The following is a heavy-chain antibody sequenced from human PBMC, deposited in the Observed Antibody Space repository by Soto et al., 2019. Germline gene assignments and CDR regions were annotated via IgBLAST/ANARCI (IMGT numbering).Heavy chain of an antibody. CDR3: ARAAATHFDN. J-gene: IGHJ4*02. CDR2: VYHSGKT. D-gene: IGHD6-25*01. CDR1: GYSMGSGYY. V-gene: IGHV4-38-2*01. Sequence: TLSLTCAVSGYSMGSGYYWGWIRQPPGEGLEWIGNVYHSGKTYYNPSLKGRVSVSLDTSKNQFSLNLTSVTAADTAMYYCARAAATHFDNWGQGLLVTVSS.